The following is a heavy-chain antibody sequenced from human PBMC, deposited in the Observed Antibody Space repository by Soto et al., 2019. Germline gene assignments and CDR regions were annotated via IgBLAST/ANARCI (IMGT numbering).Heavy chain of an antibody. Sequence: QVQLVQSGAEVKKPGASVKVSCKASGYTFTTYDIRWVRQAPGQGLEWMGRISTYNGNTNYPQSLQGRLTMTTDTSTTTAYMELRSLRSDDTAVYYCARDPYHVLMVNAPNLYGMDVRGQGTTVTVSS. V-gene: IGHV1-18*01. CDR2: ISTYNGNT. CDR3: ARDPYHVLMVNAPNLYGMDV. J-gene: IGHJ6*02. D-gene: IGHD2-8*01. CDR1: GYTFTTYD.